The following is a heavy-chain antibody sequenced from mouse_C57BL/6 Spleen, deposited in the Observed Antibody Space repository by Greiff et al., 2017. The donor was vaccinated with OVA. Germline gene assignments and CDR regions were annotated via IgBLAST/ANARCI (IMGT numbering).Heavy chain of an antibody. J-gene: IGHJ2*01. D-gene: IGHD2-5*01. CDR2: IYPGSGNT. CDR3: ARSASYYSNYDAYFDY. Sequence: VQLQQSGAELVRPGASVKLSCKASGYTFTDYYINWVKQRPGQGLEWIARIYPGSGNTYYNEKFKGKATLTAEKSSSTAYMQLSSLTSEDSAVYFCARSASYYSNYDAYFDYWGQGTTLTVSS. CDR1: GYTFTDYY. V-gene: IGHV1-76*01.